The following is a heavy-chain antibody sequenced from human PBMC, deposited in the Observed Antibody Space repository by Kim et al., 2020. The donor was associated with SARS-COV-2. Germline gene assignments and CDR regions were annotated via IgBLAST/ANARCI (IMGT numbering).Heavy chain of an antibody. CDR3: AKETLTVTTVRFWYFDL. CDR2: ISYDGSNK. Sequence: GGSLRLSCAASGFTFSSYGMHWVRQAPGKGLEWVAVISYDGSNKYYADSVKGRFTISRDNSKNTLYLQMNSLRAEDTAVYYCAKETLTVTTVRFWYFDLWGRGTLVTVSS. D-gene: IGHD4-17*01. V-gene: IGHV3-30*18. J-gene: IGHJ2*01. CDR1: GFTFSSYG.